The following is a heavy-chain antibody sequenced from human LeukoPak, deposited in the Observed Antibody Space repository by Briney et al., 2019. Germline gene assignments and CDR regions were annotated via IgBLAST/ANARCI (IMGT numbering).Heavy chain of an antibody. Sequence: ASVKVSCKASGYTFINYDINWVRQATGQGLEWMGWMNPNSGNTGYAQKFQGRVTITTDESTSTAYMELSSLRSEDTAVYYCASTPHQHYWFDPWGQGTLVTVSS. CDR2: MNPNSGNT. J-gene: IGHJ5*02. V-gene: IGHV1-8*03. CDR3: ASTPHQHYWFDP. CDR1: GYTFINYD.